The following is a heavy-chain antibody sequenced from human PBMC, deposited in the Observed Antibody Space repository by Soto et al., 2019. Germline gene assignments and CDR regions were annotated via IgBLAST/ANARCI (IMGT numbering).Heavy chain of an antibody. D-gene: IGHD6-13*01. J-gene: IGHJ4*02. CDR1: GGTFSSYA. CDR3: AKVPYPASWYYFDY. CDR2: IIPIFGTA. V-gene: IGHV1-69*13. Sequence: SVKVSCKASGGTFSSYAISWVRQAPGQGLEWMGGIIPIFGTANYAQKFQGRVTITADESTSTAYMELSSLRSEDTAVYYCAKVPYPASWYYFDYWGQGTLVTVSS.